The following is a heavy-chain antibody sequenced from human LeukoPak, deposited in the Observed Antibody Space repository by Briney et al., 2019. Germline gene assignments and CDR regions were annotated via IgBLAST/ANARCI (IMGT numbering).Heavy chain of an antibody. CDR2: IYYSGST. D-gene: IGHD5-18*01. Sequence: SETLSLTCTVSGGSISSYYWSWIRQPPGKGLEWIGYIYYSGSTNYNPSLKSRVTISVDTSKNQFSLKLSSVTAADTAVYYCARGKDTAIRYYFDYRGQGTLVTVSS. V-gene: IGHV4-59*01. CDR3: ARGKDTAIRYYFDY. J-gene: IGHJ4*02. CDR1: GGSISSYY.